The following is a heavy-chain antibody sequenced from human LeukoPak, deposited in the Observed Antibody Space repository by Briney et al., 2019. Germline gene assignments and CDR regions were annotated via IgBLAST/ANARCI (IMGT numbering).Heavy chain of an antibody. CDR3: ARDRYSSSWYDY. CDR2: IYYSGST. J-gene: IGHJ4*02. D-gene: IGHD6-13*01. Sequence: SETLSLTCTVSGGSISSHYWSWIRQPPGKGLERIGYIYYSGSTNYNPSLKSRVTISVDTSKNQFSLKLSSVTAADTAVYYCARDRYSSSWYDYWGQGTLVTVSS. V-gene: IGHV4-59*11. CDR1: GGSISSHY.